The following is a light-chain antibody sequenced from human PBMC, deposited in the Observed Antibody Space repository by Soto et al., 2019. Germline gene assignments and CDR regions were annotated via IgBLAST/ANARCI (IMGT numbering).Light chain of an antibody. CDR3: QQYNNWSSVT. V-gene: IGKV3-15*01. Sequence: VSPGERATLSCRASQSVSSNLAWYQQKPGQAPRLLIYGASTRATGIPARFSGSGSGTEFTLTISSLQSEDFADDYCQQYNNWSSVTFGQGTKVDI. J-gene: IGKJ1*01. CDR2: GAS. CDR1: QSVSSN.